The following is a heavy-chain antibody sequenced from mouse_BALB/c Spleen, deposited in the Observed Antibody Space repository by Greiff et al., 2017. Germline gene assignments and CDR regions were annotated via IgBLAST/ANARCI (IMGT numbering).Heavy chain of an antibody. CDR2: ISDGGSYT. D-gene: IGHD2-4*01. Sequence: EVKLMESGGGLVKPGGSLKLSCAASGFTFSDYYMYWVRQTPEKRLEWVATISDGGSYTYYPDSVKGRFTISRDNAKNNLYLQMSSLKSEDTAMYYCARGEVDYGFAYWGQGTLVTVSA. CDR3: ARGEVDYGFAY. J-gene: IGHJ3*01. V-gene: IGHV5-4*02. CDR1: GFTFSDYY.